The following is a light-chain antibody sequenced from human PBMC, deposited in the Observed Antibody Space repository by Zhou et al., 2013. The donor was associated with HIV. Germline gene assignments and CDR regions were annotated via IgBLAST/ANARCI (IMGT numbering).Light chain of an antibody. CDR1: QSLVHSDGNTY. V-gene: IGKV2-30*02. J-gene: IGKJ2*01. CDR3: MQGAHLYT. Sequence: DVAMNQSPLSLPVTLGQPASISCRSSQSLVHSDGNTYLNWFQQRPGQSPRRLIYKVSNRDSGVPDRFSGSGSGTNFTLKITSVEAEDVGVYYCMQGAHLYTFGQGTKLEIK. CDR2: KVS.